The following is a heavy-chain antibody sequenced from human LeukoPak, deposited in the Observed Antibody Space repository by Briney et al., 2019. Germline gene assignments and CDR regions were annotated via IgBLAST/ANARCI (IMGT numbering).Heavy chain of an antibody. V-gene: IGHV3-7*03. J-gene: IGHJ6*04. CDR1: GFTFSTYW. CDR3: TGGCGYYGYAMDV. CDR2: IKQDGSAK. D-gene: IGHD4/OR15-4a*01. Sequence: GGSLRPSCAASGFTFSTYWMNSVRQPPRNWMECVATIKQDGSAKYYVESVKGRFTISRDNSNNSMYLQMNSLRAEDTAVYYCTGGCGYYGYAMDVWGKGTTVTVSS.